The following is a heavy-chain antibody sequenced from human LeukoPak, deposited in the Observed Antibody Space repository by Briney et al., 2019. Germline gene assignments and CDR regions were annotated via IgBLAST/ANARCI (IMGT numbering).Heavy chain of an antibody. V-gene: IGHV1-18*01. CDR1: GYTFTSYG. Sequence: GASVKVSCKASGYTFTSYGISWVRQAPGQGLEWMGWISAYNGNTNYAQKLQGRVTMTTDTSTSTAYMELRSLRSDDTAVYYCATSTYYDFWSGPYYFDYWGQGTLVTVSS. D-gene: IGHD3-3*01. CDR3: ATSTYYDFWSGPYYFDY. CDR2: ISAYNGNT. J-gene: IGHJ4*02.